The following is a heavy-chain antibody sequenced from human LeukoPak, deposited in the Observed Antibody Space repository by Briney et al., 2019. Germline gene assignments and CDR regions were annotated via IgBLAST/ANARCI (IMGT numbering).Heavy chain of an antibody. V-gene: IGHV4-59*08. CDR3: ARHRYYYYGMDV. CDR1: GGSISSYY. CDR2: IYYSGST. J-gene: IGHJ6*02. Sequence: SETLSLTCTVSGGSISSYYWSWIRQPPGKGLEWIGYIYYSGSTNYNPSLKSRVTISVDTSKNQFSLKLSSVTAADTAVYYCARHRYYYYGMDVWGQGTTVTVS.